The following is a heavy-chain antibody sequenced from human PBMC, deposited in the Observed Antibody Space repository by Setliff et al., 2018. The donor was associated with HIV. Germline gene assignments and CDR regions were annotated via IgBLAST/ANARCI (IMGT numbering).Heavy chain of an antibody. CDR3: ATARRDYYDRGRRSHYYIDV. D-gene: IGHD3-22*01. CDR2: INCNSGGT. CDR1: GYTFTTNY. Sequence: GASVKVSCKASGYTFTTNYIHWVRQAHGQGLEWMGWINCNSGGTEYAQKLEGRVTMTRDRSISTAYMELSRLKSDDTAVYYCATARRDYYDRGRRSHYYIDVWGKGTTVTVSS. J-gene: IGHJ6*03. V-gene: IGHV1-2*02.